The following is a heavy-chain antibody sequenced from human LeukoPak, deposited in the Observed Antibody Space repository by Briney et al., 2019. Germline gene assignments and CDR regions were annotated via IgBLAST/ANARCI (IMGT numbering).Heavy chain of an antibody. J-gene: IGHJ4*02. CDR3: APQIVVVPAAIG. Sequence: PGGSLRLSCAASGFTFSSYSMNWVRQAPGKGLEWVSSISSSSSYIYYADSVKGRFTISRDNAKNSLYLQMNSLRAEDTAVYYCAPQIVVVPAAIGWGQGTLVTVSS. CDR2: ISSSSSYI. CDR1: GFTFSSYS. V-gene: IGHV3-21*01. D-gene: IGHD2-2*01.